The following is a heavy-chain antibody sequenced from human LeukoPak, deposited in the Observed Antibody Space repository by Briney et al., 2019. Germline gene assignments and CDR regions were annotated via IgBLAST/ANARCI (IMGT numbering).Heavy chain of an antibody. J-gene: IGHJ2*01. CDR1: GGTFSSYA. CDR3: ARDRDSEGRYFDL. Sequence: EASVKVSCKASGGTFSSYAISWVRQAPGQGLEWMGGIIPIFGTANYAQKFQGRVTITTDESTSTAYMELSSLRSEDTAVYYCARDRDSEGRYFDLWGRGTLVTVSS. V-gene: IGHV1-69*05. CDR2: IIPIFGTA.